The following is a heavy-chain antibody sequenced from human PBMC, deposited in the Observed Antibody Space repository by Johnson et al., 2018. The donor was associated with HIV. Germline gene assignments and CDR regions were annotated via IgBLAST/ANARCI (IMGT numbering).Heavy chain of an antibody. CDR2: ISDSGGTT. CDR1: GFTFSNYA. Sequence: VQLVESGGGLVQPGGSLRLSCAVSGFTFSNYAMSWVRQTPGKRLEWVSAISDSGGTTYYADSVKGRFTISRDNAKNSLYLQMNSLRAEDTAVYYCAAGDDFDIWGQGTMVTVSS. J-gene: IGHJ3*02. CDR3: AAGDDFDI. V-gene: IGHV3-23*04.